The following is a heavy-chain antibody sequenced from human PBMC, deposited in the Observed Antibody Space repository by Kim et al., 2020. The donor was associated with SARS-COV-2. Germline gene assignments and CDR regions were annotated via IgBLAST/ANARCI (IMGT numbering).Heavy chain of an antibody. V-gene: IGHV3-7*03. CDR1: GFTFSSYW. D-gene: IGHD3-10*01. Sequence: GGSLRLSCAASGFTFSSYWMSWVRQAPGKGLEWVANIKQDGSEKYYVDSVKGRFTISRDNAKNSLYLQMNSLRAEDTAVYYCARDPGAYGSGKDAFDIWGQRNMVTVSS. CDR2: IKQDGSEK. CDR3: ARDPGAYGSGKDAFDI. J-gene: IGHJ3*02.